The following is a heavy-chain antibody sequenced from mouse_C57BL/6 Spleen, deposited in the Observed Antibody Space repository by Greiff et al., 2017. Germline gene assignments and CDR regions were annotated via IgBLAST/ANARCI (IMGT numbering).Heavy chain of an antibody. CDR1: GYSITSGYY. Sequence: DVKLQESGPGLVKPSQSLSLTCSVTGYSITSGYYWNWIRQFPGNKLEWMGYISYDGSNNYNPSLKNRISITRDTSKNQFFLKLNSVTTEDTATYYCARGDTYYSNYEGAMDYWGQGTSVTVSS. CDR2: ISYDGSN. CDR3: ARGDTYYSNYEGAMDY. V-gene: IGHV3-6*01. J-gene: IGHJ4*01. D-gene: IGHD2-5*01.